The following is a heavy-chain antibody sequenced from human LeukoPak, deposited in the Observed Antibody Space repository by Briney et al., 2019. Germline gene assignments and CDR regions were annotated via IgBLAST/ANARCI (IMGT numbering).Heavy chain of an antibody. CDR2: ISGSGGST. V-gene: IGHV3-23*01. J-gene: IGHJ4*02. Sequence: GGSLRLSCAASGFTFSSYAMSWVRQAPGKGLEWVSAISGSGGSTYYADSVKGRFTVSRDNSKNTLYLQMNSLRAEDTAVYYCAKDYYDSSGYPFDYWGQGTLVTVSS. D-gene: IGHD3-22*01. CDR1: GFTFSSYA. CDR3: AKDYYDSSGYPFDY.